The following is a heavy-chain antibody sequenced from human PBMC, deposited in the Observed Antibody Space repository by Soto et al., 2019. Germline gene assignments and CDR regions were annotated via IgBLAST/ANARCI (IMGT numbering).Heavy chain of an antibody. V-gene: IGHV3-74*01. CDR1: GFTFSSYW. D-gene: IGHD5-12*01. CDR2: IKGDGTNT. CDR3: ARGLSGYYGFDY. J-gene: IGHJ4*02. Sequence: EVQLVESGGGLVPFGGSLRLSCAASGFTFSSYWMHWVRQVPGKGLVWVSRIKGDGTNTGYADSVKGRFTISRDNVKNTLYLQMNSLRAEDTAVYYCARGLSGYYGFDYWGQGTLVTVSS.